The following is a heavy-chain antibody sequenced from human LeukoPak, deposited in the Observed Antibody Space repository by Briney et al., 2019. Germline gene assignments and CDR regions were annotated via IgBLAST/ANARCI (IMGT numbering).Heavy chain of an antibody. Sequence: GGSLRLSCAASGFTFNNYAASWVRQAPGKGLEWVSAFVGGDTTYYADSVKGRFTISRDNSRNTLYLQMNTLRAEDTAVYYCAKQARYSDFWSGYLYYFDYWGQGTLVTVSS. D-gene: IGHD3-3*01. V-gene: IGHV3-23*01. J-gene: IGHJ4*02. CDR2: FVGGDTT. CDR1: GFTFNNYA. CDR3: AKQARYSDFWSGYLYYFDY.